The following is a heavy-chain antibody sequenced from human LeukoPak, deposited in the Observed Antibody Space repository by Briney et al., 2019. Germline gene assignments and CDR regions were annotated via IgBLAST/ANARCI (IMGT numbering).Heavy chain of an antibody. V-gene: IGHV1-8*01. J-gene: IGHJ4*02. CDR3: TRGSSGRRDN. CDR1: GYTFTSCD. Sequence: GASVTVSCKASGYTFTSCDINWVRQATGQGLEWMGWMNPNSGNTGYGPSFQGRITMARDISIGTAYMELSNLTSKDTAIYYCTRGSSGRRDNWGQGTLVTVSA. D-gene: IGHD6-19*01. CDR2: MNPNSGNT.